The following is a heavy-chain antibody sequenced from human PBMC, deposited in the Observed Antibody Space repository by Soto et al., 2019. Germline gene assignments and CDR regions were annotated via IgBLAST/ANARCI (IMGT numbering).Heavy chain of an antibody. V-gene: IGHV1-18*01. J-gene: IGHJ1*01. CDR3: AVTLAAPNRKYFQH. D-gene: IGHD6-13*01. CDR1: GDAFTSYG. Sequence: ASVKVSWKASGDAFTSYGSSWVRQALGQGLEWMGWISAYNGNTNYAQKLQGRVTMTTDTSTSTAYMELRSLRSDDTAVYYCAVTLAAPNRKYFQHWGQGTLVTVSS. CDR2: ISAYNGNT.